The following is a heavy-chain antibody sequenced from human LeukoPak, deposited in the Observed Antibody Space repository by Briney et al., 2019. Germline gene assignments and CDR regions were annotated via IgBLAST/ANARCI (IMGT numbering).Heavy chain of an antibody. CDR3: ARGSGYSSSWYEGWWFDP. CDR2: IYHSGST. CDR1: GYSISSGYY. V-gene: IGHV4-38-2*02. D-gene: IGHD6-13*01. J-gene: IGHJ5*02. Sequence: SETLSLTCTVSGYSISSGYYWGWIRQPPGKGLEWIGSIYHSGSTYYNPSLKSRVTISVDTSKNQFSLKLSSVTAADTAVYYCARGSGYSSSWYEGWWFDPWGQGTLVTVSS.